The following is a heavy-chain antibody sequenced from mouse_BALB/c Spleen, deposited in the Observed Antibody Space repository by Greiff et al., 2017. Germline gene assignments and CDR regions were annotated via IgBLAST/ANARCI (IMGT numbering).Heavy chain of an antibody. Sequence: EVKLVESGGGLVKPGGSLKLSCAASGFTFSSYTMSWVRQTPEKRLEWVATISSGGSYTYYPDSVKGRFTISRDNAKNTLYLQMSSLKSEDTAMYYCTRGGVTTVVAPFDYWGQGTTLTVSS. D-gene: IGHD1-1*01. J-gene: IGHJ2*01. V-gene: IGHV5-6-4*01. CDR3: TRGGVTTVVAPFDY. CDR1: GFTFSSYT. CDR2: ISSGGSYT.